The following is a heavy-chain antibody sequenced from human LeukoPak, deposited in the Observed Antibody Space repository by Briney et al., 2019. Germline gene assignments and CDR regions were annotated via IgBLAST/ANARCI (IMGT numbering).Heavy chain of an antibody. V-gene: IGHV4-31*03. CDR2: IYYSGST. J-gene: IGHJ4*02. CDR3: AREGHYYDSSGYYGYYFDY. CDR1: GGSISSGGYY. Sequence: PSETLSLTCTVSGGSISSGGYYWSWIRQHPGKGLEWIGYIYYSGSTYYNPSLKSRVTISVDTSKNQFSLKLSSVTAADTAVYYCAREGHYYDSSGYYGYYFDYWGQGTLVTVSS. D-gene: IGHD3-22*01.